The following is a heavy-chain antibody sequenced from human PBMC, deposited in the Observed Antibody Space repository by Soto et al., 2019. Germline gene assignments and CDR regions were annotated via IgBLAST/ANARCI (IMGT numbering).Heavy chain of an antibody. CDR3: ARKQQLASAGWFDP. D-gene: IGHD6-13*01. CDR2: IYYSGST. V-gene: IGHV4-31*03. Sequence: QVQLQESGPGLVKPSQTLSLTCTVSGGSISSGGYYWSWIRQHPGKGLEWIGYIYYSGSTYYNPSLKSRVTISVDTSKNQFSLMLSSVTAADTAVYYCARKQQLASAGWFDPWGQGTLVTVSS. J-gene: IGHJ5*02. CDR1: GGSISSGGYY.